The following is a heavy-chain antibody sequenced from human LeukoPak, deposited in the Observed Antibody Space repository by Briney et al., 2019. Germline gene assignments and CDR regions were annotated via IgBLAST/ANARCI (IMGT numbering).Heavy chain of an antibody. D-gene: IGHD1-1*01. V-gene: IGHV3-48*04. CDR1: GFTFSDYI. Sequence: GGSLRLSCAASGFTFSDYIMNWVRQAPGKGLEWISYIGISSGNTKYADSVKGRFTISGDSAKSSLYLQMNSLRVEDTAVYYCARDHNYAFDNWGQGTLVTVSS. CDR3: ARDHNYAFDN. CDR2: IGISSGNT. J-gene: IGHJ4*02.